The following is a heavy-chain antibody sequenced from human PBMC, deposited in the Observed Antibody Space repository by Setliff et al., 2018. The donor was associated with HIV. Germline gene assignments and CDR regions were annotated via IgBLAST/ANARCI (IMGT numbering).Heavy chain of an antibody. Sequence: GESLKISCVASGFTFSRYWMSWVRQAPGKGLEFVANIKEDGSVTNYVDSVKGRFTISRDNAKNLVFLQMSSLRAEDAAAYYCARDPGSSSFDYWGQGTPVTVSS. V-gene: IGHV3-7*03. J-gene: IGHJ4*02. D-gene: IGHD6-19*01. CDR1: GFTFSRYW. CDR3: ARDPGSSSFDY. CDR2: IKEDGSVT.